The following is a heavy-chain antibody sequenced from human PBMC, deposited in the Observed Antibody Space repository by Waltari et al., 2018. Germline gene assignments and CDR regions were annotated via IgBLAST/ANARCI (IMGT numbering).Heavy chain of an antibody. Sequence: QVQLVQSGAEVKKPGASVKVSCKASGYTFTSYGISWVRQAPGQGLEWMGWISAYNGNTNYAQNHQGIVTMTTDTSTRTAYMELRSLRSDDTAVYYCARVPVVVAATPLYYFDYWGQGTLVTVSS. D-gene: IGHD2-15*01. V-gene: IGHV1-18*01. CDR2: ISAYNGNT. CDR1: GYTFTSYG. CDR3: ARVPVVVAATPLYYFDY. J-gene: IGHJ4*02.